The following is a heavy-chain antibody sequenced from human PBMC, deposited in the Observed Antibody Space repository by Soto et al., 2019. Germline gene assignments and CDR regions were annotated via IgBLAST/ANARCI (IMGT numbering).Heavy chain of an antibody. D-gene: IGHD6-6*01. J-gene: IGHJ5*02. CDR1: GFTFSDYY. Sequence: GGSLRLSCAASGFTFSDYYMTWIRQAPGKGLEWVSYISGRSGYTKYADSVKGRFTISRDNANNSLYLQMNSLRAEDTAIYYCTVVKRRDQYSTSGYRFDPWGPGTLVTVSS. V-gene: IGHV3-11*03. CDR3: TVVKRRDQYSTSGYRFDP. CDR2: ISGRSGYT.